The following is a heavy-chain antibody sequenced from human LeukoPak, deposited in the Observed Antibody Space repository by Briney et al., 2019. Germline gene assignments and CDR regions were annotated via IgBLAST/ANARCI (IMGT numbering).Heavy chain of an antibody. V-gene: IGHV3-7*01. CDR2: IKQDGSEK. D-gene: IGHD2-2*01. CDR3: ARQLLSWRGDYYYQYYMDV. Sequence: GGSLRLSCAASGFSFSSYWMSWVRQAPGKGLEWVANIKQDGSEKYYVDSVKGRFTIARDNAKNSLYLQMNSLRAEDTAVYYCARQLLSWRGDYYYQYYMDVWGKGTTVTVSS. CDR1: GFSFSSYW. J-gene: IGHJ6*03.